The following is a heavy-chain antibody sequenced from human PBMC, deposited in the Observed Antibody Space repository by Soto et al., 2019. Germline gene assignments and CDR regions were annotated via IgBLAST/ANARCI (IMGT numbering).Heavy chain of an antibody. CDR2: IIPIFGTA. V-gene: IGHV1-69*13. J-gene: IGHJ6*02. CDR1: GGTFSSYA. Sequence: GASVKVSCKASGGTFSSYAISWVRQAPGQGLEWMGGIIPIFGTANYAQKFQGRVTITADESTSTAYMELSSLRSEDTAVYYCARGLGTAMVTIYGMDVWGQGTTVTVSS. D-gene: IGHD5-18*01. CDR3: ARGLGTAMVTIYGMDV.